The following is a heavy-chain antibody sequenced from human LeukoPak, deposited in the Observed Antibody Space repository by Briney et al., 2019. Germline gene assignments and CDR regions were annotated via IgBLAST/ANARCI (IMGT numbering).Heavy chain of an antibody. Sequence: GGSLRLSCAASGFTFSSYAMHWVRKAPGKGLEWVAVISYDGSNKYYADSVKGRFTISRDNSKNTLYLQMNSLRAEDTAVYYCARARYDFEDYYYYMDVWGKGTTVTVSS. V-gene: IGHV3-30-3*01. D-gene: IGHD3-3*01. CDR2: ISYDGSNK. J-gene: IGHJ6*03. CDR3: ARARYDFEDYYYYMDV. CDR1: GFTFSSYA.